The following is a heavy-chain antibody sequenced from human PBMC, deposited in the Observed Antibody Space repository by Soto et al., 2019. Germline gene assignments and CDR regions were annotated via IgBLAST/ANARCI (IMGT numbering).Heavy chain of an antibody. CDR2: INPNSGGT. V-gene: IGHV1-2*04. CDR3: ARVGRSVTIVGVVKWFDH. D-gene: IGHD3-3*01. CDR1: GYTFTGYY. Sequence: ASVKVSCKASGYTFTGYYMHWVRQAPGQGLEWMGWINPNSGGTNYAQKFQGWVTMTRDTSISTAYMELSRLRSDDTAVYYCARVGRSVTIVGVVKWFDHWGQGTLVTVSS. J-gene: IGHJ5*02.